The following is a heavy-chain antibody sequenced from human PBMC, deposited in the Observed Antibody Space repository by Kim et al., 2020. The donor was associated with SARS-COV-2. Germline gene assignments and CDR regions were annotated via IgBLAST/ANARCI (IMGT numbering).Heavy chain of an antibody. J-gene: IGHJ4*02. D-gene: IGHD4-17*01. CDR3: ARTKTTVTTYDY. Sequence: SVKVSCKASGGTFSSYAISWVRQAPGQGLEWMGGIIPIFGTANYAQKFQGRVTITADKSTSTAYMELSSLRSEDTAVYYCARTKTTVTTYDYWGQGTLVTVSS. CDR2: IIPIFGTA. V-gene: IGHV1-69*06. CDR1: GGTFSSYA.